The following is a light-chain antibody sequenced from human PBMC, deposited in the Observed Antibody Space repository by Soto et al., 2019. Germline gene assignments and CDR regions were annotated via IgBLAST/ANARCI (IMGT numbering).Light chain of an antibody. V-gene: IGLV3-21*02. CDR3: QVWDSSSPLSVV. CDR2: DDS. Sequence: SYVLTQPPSVSVAPEQTASITCGGDNIGSKSVHWYQQKPGQAPVLVVYDDSDRPSGIPDRFSGSNSGNTATLTISGLEAGDEADYYCQVWDSSSPLSVVFGGGTKLTVL. CDR1: NIGSKS. J-gene: IGLJ2*01.